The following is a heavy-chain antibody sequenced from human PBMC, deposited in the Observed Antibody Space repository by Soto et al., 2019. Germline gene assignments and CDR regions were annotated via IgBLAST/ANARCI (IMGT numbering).Heavy chain of an antibody. D-gene: IGHD3-3*01. CDR1: GYSISSGYY. CDR3: ARYYDFWSGYYKWSWFDP. Sequence: TSETLSLTCAVSGYSISSGYYLGWIRQPPGKGLEWIGSIYHSGSTYYNPSLKSRVTISVDTSKNQFSLKLSSVTAADTAVYYCARYYDFWSGYYKWSWFDPWGQGTLVTVSS. V-gene: IGHV4-38-2*01. CDR2: IYHSGST. J-gene: IGHJ5*02.